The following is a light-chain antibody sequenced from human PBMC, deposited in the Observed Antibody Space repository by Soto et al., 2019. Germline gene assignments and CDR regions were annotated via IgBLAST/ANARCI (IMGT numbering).Light chain of an antibody. J-gene: IGKJ2*01. CDR1: QGIGND. CDR3: LQDYTYPYT. V-gene: IGKV1-6*01. Sequence: AIQMTQSPSSLSASVGDRVTITCRASQGIGNDLGWYQQRPGKAPKLLIYAASTLQRGVPSRFSGSGSGTDFTLTISSLQAEDFATYYCLQDYTYPYTFGQGTKLEIK. CDR2: AAS.